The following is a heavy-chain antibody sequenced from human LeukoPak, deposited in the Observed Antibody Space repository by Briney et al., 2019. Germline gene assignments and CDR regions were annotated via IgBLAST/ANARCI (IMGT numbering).Heavy chain of an antibody. CDR2: INSSGSTI. CDR1: GFTFSDYY. J-gene: IGHJ4*02. V-gene: IGHV3-11*01. D-gene: IGHD3-10*01. CDR3: ARSVGSGDFDY. Sequence: TGGSLRLSCAASGFTFSDYYMSWIRQAPGKGLEWVSYINSSGSTIYYADSVKGRFTISRDNAKNSLYLQMDSLRAEDTAVYYCARSVGSGDFDYWGQGTLVTVSS.